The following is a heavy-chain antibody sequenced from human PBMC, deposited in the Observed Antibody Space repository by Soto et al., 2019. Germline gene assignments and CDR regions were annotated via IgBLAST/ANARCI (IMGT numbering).Heavy chain of an antibody. CDR1: GYTFTGYA. CDR3: ARAVAVPADFDY. D-gene: IGHD6-19*01. J-gene: IGHJ4*02. V-gene: IGHV1-3*01. CDR2: INAGNGNT. Sequence: ASVKVSCTASGYTFTGYAMHWVRQAPGQRLEWMGWINAGNGNTKYSQKFQARVTITRDTSASTAYMELSSLRSEDTAVYYCARAVAVPADFDYWGQGTLVTVSS.